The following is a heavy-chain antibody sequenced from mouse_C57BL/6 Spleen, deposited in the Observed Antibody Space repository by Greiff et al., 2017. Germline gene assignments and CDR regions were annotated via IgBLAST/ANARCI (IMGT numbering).Heavy chain of an antibody. D-gene: IGHD2-3*01. V-gene: IGHV5-6*01. CDR3: ARHDGPFDY. Sequence: EVQGVESGGDLVKPGGSLKLSCAASGFTFSSYGMSWVRQTPDKRLEWVATISSGGSYTYYPDSVKGRFTISRDNAKNTLYLQMSSLKSEDTAMYYCARHDGPFDYWGQGTTLTVSS. CDR1: GFTFSSYG. CDR2: ISSGGSYT. J-gene: IGHJ2*01.